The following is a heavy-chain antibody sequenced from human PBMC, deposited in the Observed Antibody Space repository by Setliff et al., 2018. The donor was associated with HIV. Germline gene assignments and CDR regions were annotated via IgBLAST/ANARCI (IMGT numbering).Heavy chain of an antibody. CDR2: ISWNSGSI. D-gene: IGHD5-12*01. V-gene: IGHV3-9*01. Sequence: PGGSLSLSCAASGFTFDDYAMHRVRQAPGKGLEWVSGISWNSGSIGYADSVKGRFTISRDNAKNSLYLQMNSLRAEDTALYYCAKEIRHSGYDHFDYWGQGTLVTVSS. CDR1: GFTFDDYA. CDR3: AKEIRHSGYDHFDY. J-gene: IGHJ4*02.